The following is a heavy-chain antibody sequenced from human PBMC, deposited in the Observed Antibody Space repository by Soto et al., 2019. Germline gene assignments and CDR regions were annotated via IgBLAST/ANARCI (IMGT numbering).Heavy chain of an antibody. CDR2: MNPNSGNT. CDR1: GYTFTSYD. J-gene: IGHJ5*02. CDR3: ARGGARTIFGVVIIPDNWFDP. Sequence: ASVKVSCKASGYTFTSYDINWVRQATGQGLEWMGWMNPNSGNTGYAQKFQGRVTMTRNTSISTAYMELSSLRSEDTAVYYCARGGARTIFGVVIIPDNWFDPWGQGTLVNVSS. D-gene: IGHD3-3*01. V-gene: IGHV1-8*01.